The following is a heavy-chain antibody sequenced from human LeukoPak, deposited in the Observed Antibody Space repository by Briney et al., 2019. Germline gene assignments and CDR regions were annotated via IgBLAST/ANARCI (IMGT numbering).Heavy chain of an antibody. Sequence: SETLSLTCTVSGGSISTYYWNWIRLPPGKGLEWIGYIYYTGSTNYNPSLKSRVTISVDTSKSQFSLKLTSVTAADTAIYYCARVTLTTTARAFDIWGQGTMVTVSS. J-gene: IGHJ3*02. CDR2: IYYTGST. CDR1: GGSISTYY. CDR3: ARVTLTTTARAFDI. D-gene: IGHD1-14*01. V-gene: IGHV4-59*12.